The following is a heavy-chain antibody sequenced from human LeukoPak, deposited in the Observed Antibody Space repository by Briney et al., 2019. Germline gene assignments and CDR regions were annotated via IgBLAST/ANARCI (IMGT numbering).Heavy chain of an antibody. CDR1: GFTFSSYA. J-gene: IGHJ4*02. CDR2: MSYDGSNK. CDR3: ARALYGAYDY. Sequence: GGSLRLSCAASGFTFSSYAMHWVRQAPGKGLEWVAVMSYDGSNKYSADSVKSRFTISRDNPKTTQYLQMNSLSPEDTAVYNCARALYGAYDYWGQGTLVTVSS. D-gene: IGHD4-17*01. V-gene: IGHV3-30-3*01.